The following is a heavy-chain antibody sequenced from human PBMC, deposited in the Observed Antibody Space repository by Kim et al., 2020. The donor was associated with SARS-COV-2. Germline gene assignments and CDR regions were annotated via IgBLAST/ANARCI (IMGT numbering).Heavy chain of an antibody. CDR3: ERVPGIAAAYFDY. J-gene: IGHJ4*02. D-gene: IGHD6-13*01. V-gene: IGHV6-1*01. Sequence: YAVPVKSRITINPDTSKKQFSLQLNSVTPEDTAMYYCERVPGIAAAYFDYWGQGTLVTVSS.